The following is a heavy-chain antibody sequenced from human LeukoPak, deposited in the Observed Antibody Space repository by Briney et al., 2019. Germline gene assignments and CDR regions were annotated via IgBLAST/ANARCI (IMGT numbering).Heavy chain of an antibody. D-gene: IGHD3-3*01. V-gene: IGHV4-39*07. CDR3: ARDYQYYDFWSGYRGFDP. CDR2: IYYSGST. Sequence: SETLSLTCTVSGGSISSSSYYWGWIRQPPGKGLEWIGSIYYSGSTYYNPSLKSRVTISVDTSKNQFSLKLSSVTAADTAVYYCARDYQYYDFWSGYRGFDPWGQGTLVTVSS. J-gene: IGHJ5*02. CDR1: GGSISSSSYY.